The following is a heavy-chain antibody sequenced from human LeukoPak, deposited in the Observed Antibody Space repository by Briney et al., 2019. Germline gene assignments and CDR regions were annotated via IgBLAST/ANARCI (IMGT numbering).Heavy chain of an antibody. CDR1: GFTFSSYA. V-gene: IGHV3-23*01. CDR3: AKVGASAPYFDY. Sequence: GGSLRLSCAASGFTFSSYAMSWVRRAPGKGLEWVSAISRSGDNTYYADSVKGRFTISRDNSKNTLYLQMNSLRAEDTALYYCAKVGASAPYFDYWGQGALVTVSS. D-gene: IGHD1-26*01. J-gene: IGHJ4*02. CDR2: ISRSGDNT.